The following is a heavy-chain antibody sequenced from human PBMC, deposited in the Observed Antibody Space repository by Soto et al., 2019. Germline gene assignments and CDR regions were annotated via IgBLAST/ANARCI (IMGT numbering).Heavy chain of an antibody. CDR3: ARVGTNYYYGMDF. J-gene: IGHJ6*02. CDR2: INHSGST. Sequence: PSETLSLTCAVYGGSFSGYYWSWIRQPPGKGLEWIGEINHSGSTNYNPSLKSRVTISVDTSNNQFSLKLSSVTAADTAVYYCARVGTNYYYGMDFWGQGTTVT. V-gene: IGHV4-34*01. D-gene: IGHD1-1*01. CDR1: GGSFSGYY.